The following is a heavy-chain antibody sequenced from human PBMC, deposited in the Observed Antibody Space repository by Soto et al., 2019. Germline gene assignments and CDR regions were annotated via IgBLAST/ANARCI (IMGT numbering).Heavy chain of an antibody. J-gene: IGHJ6*03. CDR2: IYYSGST. D-gene: IGHD2-2*01. CDR3: ARQGYCSSTSCYDYYYYYMDV. V-gene: IGHV4-39*01. Sequence: WGWIRQPPGKGLEWIGSIYYSGSTYYNPSLKSRVTISVDTSKNQFSLKLGSVTAADTAVYYCARQGYCSSTSCYDYYYYYMDVWGKGTTVTFSS.